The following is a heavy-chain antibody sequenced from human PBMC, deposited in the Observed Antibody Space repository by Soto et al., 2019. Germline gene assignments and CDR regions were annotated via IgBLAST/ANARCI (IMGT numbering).Heavy chain of an antibody. D-gene: IGHD4-4*01. CDR1: GFTFSSYG. Sequence: QVQLVESGGGVVQPGRSLRLSCAASGFTFSSYGMHWVRQAPGKGLEWVAVIWYDGSNKYYADSVKGRFTISRDNSKNTLYLQMNSLRAEDTAVYYCARDEGVTVTEYCFDYWGQGTLVTVSS. J-gene: IGHJ4*02. V-gene: IGHV3-33*01. CDR3: ARDEGVTVTEYCFDY. CDR2: IWYDGSNK.